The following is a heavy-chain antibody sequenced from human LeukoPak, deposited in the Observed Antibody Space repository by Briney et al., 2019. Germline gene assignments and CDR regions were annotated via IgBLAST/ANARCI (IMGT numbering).Heavy chain of an antibody. Sequence: GRSLRLSCAASGFTFSSYGMHWVRQAPGKGLEWVAVISYDGSNKYYADSVKGRFTIPRDNSKNTLYLQMNSLRAEDTAVYYCAKDLGIRYYYGMDVWGQGTTVTVSS. D-gene: IGHD3-16*01. V-gene: IGHV3-30*18. CDR1: GFTFSSYG. CDR3: AKDLGIRYYYGMDV. CDR2: ISYDGSNK. J-gene: IGHJ6*02.